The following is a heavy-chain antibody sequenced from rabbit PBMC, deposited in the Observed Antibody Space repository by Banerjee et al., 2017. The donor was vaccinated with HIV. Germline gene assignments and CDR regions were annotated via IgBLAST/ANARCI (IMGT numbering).Heavy chain of an antibody. J-gene: IGHJ6*01. CDR3: ARDTSSSFSSYGMDL. Sequence: QEQLVESGGGLVKPGASLTLTCKASEFPFSNKAVMCWVRQAPGKGLEWIACIDSGSSGFTYFATWAKGRFTISKTSSTTVTLQMTRLTAADTATYFCARDTSSSFSSYGMDLWGPGTLATVS. CDR2: IDSGSSGFT. D-gene: IGHD1-1*01. V-gene: IGHV1S45*01. CDR1: EFPFSNKAV.